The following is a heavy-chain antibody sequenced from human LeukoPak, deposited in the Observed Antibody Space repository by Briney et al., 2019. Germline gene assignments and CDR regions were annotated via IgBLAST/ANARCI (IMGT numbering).Heavy chain of an antibody. Sequence: PGGSLRLSCAASGFTFSSYSMNWVRQAPGKELEWVSVIYSGGSTNYADSVKGRFTISRDNPKNTVYLQMNSLRVEDTAVYYCARERSGTEGIDYWGQGTLVTVSS. D-gene: IGHD5-24*01. V-gene: IGHV3-66*02. CDR2: IYSGGST. CDR3: ARERSGTEGIDY. CDR1: GFTFSSYS. J-gene: IGHJ4*02.